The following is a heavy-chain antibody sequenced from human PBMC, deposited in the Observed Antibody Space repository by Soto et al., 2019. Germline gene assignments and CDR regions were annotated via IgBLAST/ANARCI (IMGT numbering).Heavy chain of an antibody. CDR2: IYYSGST. CDR3: ARDLIYYDSSGYIRRVFAY. Sequence: QVQLQESGPGLVKPSQTLSLTCTVSGGSISSGDYYWSWIRQPPGKGLEWIGYIYYSGSTYYNPSLKSRVTISVDTSKHHFSLKLSSVTAAATAVYYCARDLIYYDSSGYIRRVFAYWGQGTLVTVSS. CDR1: GGSISSGDYY. D-gene: IGHD3-22*01. J-gene: IGHJ4*02. V-gene: IGHV4-30-4*01.